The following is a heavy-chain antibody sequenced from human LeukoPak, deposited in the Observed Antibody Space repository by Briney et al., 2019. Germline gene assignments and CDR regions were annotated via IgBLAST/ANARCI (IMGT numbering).Heavy chain of an antibody. D-gene: IGHD4-23*01. CDR2: ISWNSGSI. V-gene: IGHV3-9*01. J-gene: IGHJ3*02. CDR1: GFTFDDYA. Sequence: PGGSLRLSCAASGFTFDDYATHWVRQAPGKGLEWVSGISWNSGSIGYADSVKGRFTISRDNAKNSLYLQMNSLRAEDTALYYCAKDLSGLRWEPYDAFDIWGQGTMVTVSS. CDR3: AKDLSGLRWEPYDAFDI.